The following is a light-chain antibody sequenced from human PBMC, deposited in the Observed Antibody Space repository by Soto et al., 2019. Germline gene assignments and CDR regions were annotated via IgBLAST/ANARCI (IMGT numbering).Light chain of an antibody. CDR1: QSVLYNSNNKNY. V-gene: IGKV4-1*01. CDR2: WAS. J-gene: IGKJ2*01. Sequence: DIVMTQSPDSLAVSLGERATINCRSSQSVLYNSNNKNYLAWYQQKPGQPPKLLIYWASTRESGVPDRFSGSASGTEFTLTISSLQAEDVAVYYCQHYYTTPRTFGQGTKLEIK. CDR3: QHYYTTPRT.